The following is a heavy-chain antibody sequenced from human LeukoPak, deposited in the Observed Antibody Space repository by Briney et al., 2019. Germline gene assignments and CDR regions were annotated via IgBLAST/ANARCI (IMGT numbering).Heavy chain of an antibody. CDR3: ARSEFEAFDM. CDR2: INSNSNYM. CDR1: GFIFSSFT. Sequence: GGSLRLSCAASGFIFSSFTMNWVRQAPGKGLEWVSSINSNSNYMSYADSVKGRFTISRDNAKNSLYLQMTSLRAEDTAVYYCARSEFEAFDMWGQGTMVTVSS. D-gene: IGHD3-10*01. V-gene: IGHV3-21*01. J-gene: IGHJ3*02.